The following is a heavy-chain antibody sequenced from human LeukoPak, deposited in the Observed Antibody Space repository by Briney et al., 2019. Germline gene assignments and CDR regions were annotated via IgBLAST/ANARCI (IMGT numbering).Heavy chain of an antibody. CDR1: GFTFGDYA. D-gene: IGHD6-13*01. CDR2: IRSKAYGGTT. V-gene: IGHV3-49*04. J-gene: IGHJ4*02. Sequence: GGSLRLSCTASGFTFGDYAMSWVRQAPGKGLEWVGFIRSKAYGGTTEYAASVKGRFTISRDESKSNAYLQMNSLKTEDTAVYYCTRDRSSWYFDYWGQGTLVTVSS. CDR3: TRDRSSWYFDY.